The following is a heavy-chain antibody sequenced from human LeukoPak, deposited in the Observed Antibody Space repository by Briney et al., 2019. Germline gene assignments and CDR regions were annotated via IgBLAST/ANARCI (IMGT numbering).Heavy chain of an antibody. CDR1: GGSISSGGYY. Sequence: SQTLSLTCTVSGGSISSGGYYWSWIRQHPGKGLEWIGYIYYSGSTYYNPSLKSRVTISVDTSKNQFSLKLSSVTAADTAVYYCARAHEIRFLEWGYYFDYWGQGTLVTVSS. J-gene: IGHJ4*02. CDR3: ARAHEIRFLEWGYYFDY. D-gene: IGHD3-3*01. V-gene: IGHV4-31*03. CDR2: IYYSGST.